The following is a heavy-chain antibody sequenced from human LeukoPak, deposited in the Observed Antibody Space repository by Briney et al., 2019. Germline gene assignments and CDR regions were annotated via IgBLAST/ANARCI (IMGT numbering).Heavy chain of an antibody. CDR3: STVRGGGYNVGDY. Sequence: ASVKVSCKASGYTFTSYYMHWVRQAPGQGLEWMGIINPSGGSTSYAQKFQGRVTMTEDTSTDTAYMELSSLRSEDTAVYYCSTVRGGGYNVGDYWGQGTLVTVSS. CDR1: GYTFTSYY. J-gene: IGHJ4*02. V-gene: IGHV1-46*01. D-gene: IGHD5-24*01. CDR2: INPSGGST.